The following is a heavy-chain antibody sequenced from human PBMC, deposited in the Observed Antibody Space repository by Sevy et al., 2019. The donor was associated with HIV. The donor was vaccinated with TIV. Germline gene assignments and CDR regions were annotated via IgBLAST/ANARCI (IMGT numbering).Heavy chain of an antibody. CDR1: GFTFSSYA. D-gene: IGHD7-27*01. Sequence: GGSLRLSCAASGFTFSSYAMSWVRQAPGKGLEWVSAISGSGGSTYYADSMKGRFTISRDNSKNTLYLQMNSLRAEDTAVYYCAKDTRRNWGSHWYFDLWGRGTLVTVSS. CDR2: ISGSGGST. V-gene: IGHV3-23*01. CDR3: AKDTRRNWGSHWYFDL. J-gene: IGHJ2*01.